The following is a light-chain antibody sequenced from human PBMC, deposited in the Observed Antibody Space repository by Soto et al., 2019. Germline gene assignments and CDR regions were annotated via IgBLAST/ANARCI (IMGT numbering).Light chain of an antibody. CDR2: KAS. V-gene: IGKV1-5*03. J-gene: IGKJ3*01. CDR3: QEYNSYSRFT. CDR1: QNIKSW. Sequence: DIQMTQSPSTLSASVGDRVAITCRASQNIKSWLAWYQQKPGKAPKLLIYKASSLESEVPSRFSGSGSGTEFTLTISCLQPDDFATYYCQEYNSYSRFTFGPGTKVDV.